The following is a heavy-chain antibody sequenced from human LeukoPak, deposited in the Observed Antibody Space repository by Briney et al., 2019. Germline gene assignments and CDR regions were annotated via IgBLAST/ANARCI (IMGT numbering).Heavy chain of an antibody. V-gene: IGHV3-30*18. Sequence: PGGSLRLSCAASGFTFSTYGMHWVRQAPGKGLEWVAVISYDGSDKYYADSMKGRFTISRDNSKNTLYLQINSLRAEDTAVYYCSKGYGQRLVNNWFDPWGQGTLVTVAS. CDR1: GFTFSTYG. D-gene: IGHD6-13*01. CDR2: ISYDGSDK. CDR3: SKGYGQRLVNNWFDP. J-gene: IGHJ5*02.